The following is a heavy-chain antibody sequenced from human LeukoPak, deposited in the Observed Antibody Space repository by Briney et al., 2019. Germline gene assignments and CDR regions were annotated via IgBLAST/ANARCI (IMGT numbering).Heavy chain of an antibody. CDR3: ATNYGDYGAFDI. CDR1: GYTFTSYD. V-gene: IGHV1-8*01. CDR2: MNPNSGNT. Sequence: ASVKVSCKASGYTFTSYDINWVRQATGQGPEWMGWMNPNSGNTGYAQKFQGRVTMTRNTSISTAYMELSSLRSEDTAVYYCATNYGDYGAFDIWGQGTMVTVSS. D-gene: IGHD4-17*01. J-gene: IGHJ3*02.